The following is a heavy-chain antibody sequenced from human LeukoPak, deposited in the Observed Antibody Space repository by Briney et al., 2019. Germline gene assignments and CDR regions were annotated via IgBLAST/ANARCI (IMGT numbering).Heavy chain of an antibody. CDR2: ITPFNGNT. V-gene: IGHV1-45*02. D-gene: IGHD3-10*01. Sequence: ASVKVSCKASGYTFTYRYLHWVRQAPGQALEWMGWITPFNGNTNYAQKFQDRVTITRDRSMSTAYMELSRLRSDDTAVYYCARDLGNYYGSGREYYYMDVWGKGTTVTISS. J-gene: IGHJ6*03. CDR3: ARDLGNYYGSGREYYYMDV. CDR1: GYTFTYRY.